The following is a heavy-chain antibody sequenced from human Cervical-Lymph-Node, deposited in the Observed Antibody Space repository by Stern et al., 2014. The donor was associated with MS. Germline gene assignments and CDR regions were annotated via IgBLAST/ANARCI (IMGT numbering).Heavy chain of an antibody. J-gene: IGHJ4*02. CDR1: GFTFSTYA. D-gene: IGHD3-10*01. CDR2: ESYDGTQG. Sequence: VPLVESGGGVVQPGRSLRLSCDASGFTFSTYAMPWVRHAPGKGLEWVAFESYDGTQGNSTDSVKSRFTISRDNSKNTLYLHMNSLRDEDTAVYFCARGGRGVGLEYWGQGALVTVSS. V-gene: IGHV3-30-3*01. CDR3: ARGGRGVGLEY.